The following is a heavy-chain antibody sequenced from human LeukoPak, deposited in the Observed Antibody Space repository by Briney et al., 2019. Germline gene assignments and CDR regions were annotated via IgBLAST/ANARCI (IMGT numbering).Heavy chain of an antibody. CDR3: ARGGIVVVPAARPLDY. D-gene: IGHD2-2*02. CDR2: IKQDGSEK. J-gene: IGHJ4*02. Sequence: GGSLRLSCAASGFTFSSYWMSWVRQAPGKGLEWVANIKQDGSEKYCVDSVKGRFTISRDNAKNSLYLQMNSLRAEDTAVYYCARGGIVVVPAARPLDYWGQGTLVTVSS. V-gene: IGHV3-7*01. CDR1: GFTFSSYW.